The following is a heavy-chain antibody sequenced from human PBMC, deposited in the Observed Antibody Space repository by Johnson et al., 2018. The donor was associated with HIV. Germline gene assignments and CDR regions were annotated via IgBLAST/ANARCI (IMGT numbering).Heavy chain of an antibody. CDR2: ISGDGSSS. J-gene: IGHJ3*02. D-gene: IGHD3-10*01. CDR3: AREIIFRGAFDT. CDR1: GFTFSTYG. Sequence: VQLVESGGGVVQPGRSLRLSCAASGFTFSTYGMHWVRQVPGKGLMWVSRISGDGSSSSYADSVKGRFTISRDNAKNTLYLQLNSLRVEDTAVYYCAREIIFRGAFDTWGPGALVTVSS. V-gene: IGHV3-74*01.